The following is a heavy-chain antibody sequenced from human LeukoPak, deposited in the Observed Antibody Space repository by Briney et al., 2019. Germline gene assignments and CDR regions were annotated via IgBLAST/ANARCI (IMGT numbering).Heavy chain of an antibody. CDR2: IYYTGST. J-gene: IGHJ4*02. D-gene: IGHD3-22*01. V-gene: IGHV4-39*07. CDR1: GGSVSSSSYF. Sequence: KPSETLSLTCTVSGGSVSSSSYFWGLIRQPPGKGLEWIGSIYYTGSTHYNPSLKSRVTISLDTSKNQLSLKPSSVTAADTAVYYCARVDGYIFDYWGQGTLVTVSS. CDR3: ARVDGYIFDY.